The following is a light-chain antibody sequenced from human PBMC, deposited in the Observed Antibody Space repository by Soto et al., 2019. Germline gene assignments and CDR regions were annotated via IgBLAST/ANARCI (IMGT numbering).Light chain of an antibody. CDR1: QSISSD. CDR2: AAS. CDR3: QQSYSTPPT. Sequence: DIQMTHSPSSLSASVGDRVTITCRASQSISSDLNWYQQKPGKAPKLLIYAASSLQSWVPSRFSGSGSRTDFTLTISSLQPEDFATYYCQQSYSTPPTFGQGIKLEIK. V-gene: IGKV1-39*01. J-gene: IGKJ2*01.